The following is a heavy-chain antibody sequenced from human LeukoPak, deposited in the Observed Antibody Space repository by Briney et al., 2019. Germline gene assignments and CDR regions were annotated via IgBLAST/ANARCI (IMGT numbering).Heavy chain of an antibody. D-gene: IGHD6-13*01. J-gene: IGHJ5*02. Sequence: GGSLRLSCAASGFTFSSYAMHCVRQAPGKGLEWVAIISYDGSNKYYADSVKGRFTISRDNSKNSLYLQMNSLRAEDTAVYYCARAGYSSSWYLSWFDPWGQGTLVTVSS. CDR2: ISYDGSNK. CDR3: ARAGYSSSWYLSWFDP. V-gene: IGHV3-30-3*01. CDR1: GFTFSSYA.